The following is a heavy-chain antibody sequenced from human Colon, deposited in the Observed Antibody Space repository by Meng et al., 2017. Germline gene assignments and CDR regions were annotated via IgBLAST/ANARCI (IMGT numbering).Heavy chain of an antibody. CDR3: ARVNGDFDEAWFDP. CDR1: GASVRSTSHY. J-gene: IGHJ5*02. V-gene: IGHV4-61*03. Sequence: QGSRSALVSAPEPLSLSGTVSGASVRSTSHYWSWIRQSPGKGLEWIGYIYYPGHTNYNPSLASRVSMSLDTSKNHFSLHLTSVTAADTAIYYCARVNGDFDEAWFDPWGQGTLVTVSS. D-gene: IGHD4-17*01. CDR2: IYYPGHT.